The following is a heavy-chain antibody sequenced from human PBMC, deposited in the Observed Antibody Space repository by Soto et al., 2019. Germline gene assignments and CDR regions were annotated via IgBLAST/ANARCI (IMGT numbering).Heavy chain of an antibody. V-gene: IGHV4-31*03. CDR2: IYYSGST. D-gene: IGHD6-19*01. CDR3: ARGRQQWLAYFDY. J-gene: IGHJ4*02. Sequence: PSETLSLTCTVSGGSISSGGYYWSWIRQHPGKGLEWIGYIYYSGSTYYNPSLKSRVTIPVDTSKNQFSLKLSSVTAADTAVYYCARGRQQWLAYFDYWGQGTLVTV. CDR1: GGSISSGGYY.